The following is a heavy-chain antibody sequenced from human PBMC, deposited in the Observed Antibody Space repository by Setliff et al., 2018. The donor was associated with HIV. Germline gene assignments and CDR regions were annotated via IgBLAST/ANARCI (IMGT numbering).Heavy chain of an antibody. CDR1: GGSFSGSY. D-gene: IGHD6-19*01. CDR3: TTSTVAGLFDY. Sequence: SETLSLTCAVYGGSFSGSYWSWIRQPPGKDLEWIGEINHSGSTNYNPSLKSRVTISVDTSKTQFSLKLSSVIAADTAVYYCTTSTVAGLFDYWDQGAPVTVSS. J-gene: IGHJ4*02. CDR2: INHSGST. V-gene: IGHV4-34*01.